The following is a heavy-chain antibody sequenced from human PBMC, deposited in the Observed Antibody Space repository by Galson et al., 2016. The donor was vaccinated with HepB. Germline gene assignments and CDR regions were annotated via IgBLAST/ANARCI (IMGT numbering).Heavy chain of an antibody. CDR3: ATQLGRGFFDWLLYADL. CDR2: IYSGDSDT. J-gene: IGHJ5*02. CDR1: GYTFSNYW. D-gene: IGHD3-9*01. Sequence: QSGAEVKKPGESLKISCKASGYTFSNYWIGWVRQMPGKGLGWMGIIYSGDSDTRYSPSFQGQVTISADKSISTAYLQCSSLKASDTAIYYCATQLGRGFFDWLLYADLWGQGTLVTVSS. V-gene: IGHV5-51*01.